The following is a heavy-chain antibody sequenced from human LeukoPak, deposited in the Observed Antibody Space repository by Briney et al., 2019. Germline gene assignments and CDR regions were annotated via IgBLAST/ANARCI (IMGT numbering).Heavy chain of an antibody. CDR2: INHSGSI. CDR1: GGSFSGYS. J-gene: IGHJ5*02. D-gene: IGHD3-22*01. Sequence: SETLSLTCAVYGGSFSGYSWSWVRQPPGKGLEWIGEINHSGSINYNPSLKSRVTISEDTSKRQFSLRLSSVTAADTAVYYCARGFPYPYGSKNYHGWFDPWGQGTLVTISS. V-gene: IGHV4-34*01. CDR3: ARGFPYPYGSKNYHGWFDP.